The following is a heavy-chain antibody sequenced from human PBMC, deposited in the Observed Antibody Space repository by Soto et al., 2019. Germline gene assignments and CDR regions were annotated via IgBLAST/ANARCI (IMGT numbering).Heavy chain of an antibody. J-gene: IGHJ3*02. CDR1: GFTFSSYA. CDR2: ISGSGGST. Sequence: VGSLRLSCAASGFTFSSYAMSWVRQAPGKGLEWVSAISGSGGSTYYADSVKGRFTISRDNSKNTLYLQMNSLRAEDTAVYYCAKSRRSRDAFDIWGQGTMVTVSS. CDR3: AKSRRSRDAFDI. V-gene: IGHV3-23*01.